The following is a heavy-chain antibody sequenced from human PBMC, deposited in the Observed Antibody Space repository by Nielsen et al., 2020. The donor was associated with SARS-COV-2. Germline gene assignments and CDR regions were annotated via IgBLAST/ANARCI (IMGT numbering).Heavy chain of an antibody. Sequence: VRQAPGKGLEWVSAISGSGGSTYYADSVKGRFTISRDNSKNTLYLQMNGLRAEDTAVYYCAKVGYCGGDCHDYYYGMDVWGQGTTVTVSS. J-gene: IGHJ6*02. CDR2: ISGSGGST. CDR3: AKVGYCGGDCHDYYYGMDV. V-gene: IGHV3-23*01. D-gene: IGHD2-21*02.